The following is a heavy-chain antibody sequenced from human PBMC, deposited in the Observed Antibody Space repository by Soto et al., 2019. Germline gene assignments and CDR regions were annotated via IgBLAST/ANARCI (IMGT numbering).Heavy chain of an antibody. J-gene: IGHJ6*02. CDR1: GGTFSSYA. Sequence: SVNVSCKASGGTFSSYAISWVRQARGQGLAWMGGIIPIFGTANYAQEFQGRVTINADEYTSTADMELSSVRSEDTAVYYCAYEKEFTICGAGYYYHEMDVWGQGTTVTVSS. V-gene: IGHV1-69*13. D-gene: IGHD3-3*01. CDR2: IIPIFGTA. CDR3: AYEKEFTICGAGYYYHEMDV.